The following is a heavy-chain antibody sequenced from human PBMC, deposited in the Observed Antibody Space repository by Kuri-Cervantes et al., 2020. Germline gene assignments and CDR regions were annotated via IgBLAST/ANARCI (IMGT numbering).Heavy chain of an antibody. CDR1: GFTFDDYA. V-gene: IGHV3-9*01. D-gene: IGHD5-24*01. Sequence: SCAASGFTFDDYAMHWVRQAPGKGLEWVSGINWNSGSIGYADSVKGRFTVSRDNAKNSLYLQMNSLRAEDTAVYYCAKDGEMATLTAYWGQGTLVTVSS. CDR3: AKDGEMATLTAY. J-gene: IGHJ4*02. CDR2: INWNSGSI.